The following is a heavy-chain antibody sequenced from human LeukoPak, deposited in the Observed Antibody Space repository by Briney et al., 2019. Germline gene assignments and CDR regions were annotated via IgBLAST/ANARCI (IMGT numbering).Heavy chain of an antibody. CDR3: ARLLRVGYCSTTTCNWFDP. CDR2: IYYSGST. D-gene: IGHD2-2*03. CDR1: GGSISSTSYY. J-gene: IGHJ5*02. Sequence: SETLSLTCVVSGGSISSTSYYWGWIHQPPGKGLEWIGSIYYSGSTYYSPSLKSRVTISVDTSKNQFSLKLSSVTAADTAVYYCARLLRVGYCSTTTCNWFDPWGQGTLVTVSS. V-gene: IGHV4-39*07.